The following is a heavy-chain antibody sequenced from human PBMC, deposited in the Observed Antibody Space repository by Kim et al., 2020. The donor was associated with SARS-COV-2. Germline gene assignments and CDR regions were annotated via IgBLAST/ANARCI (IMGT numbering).Heavy chain of an antibody. J-gene: IGHJ4*02. CDR3: ARDLTGSIDY. V-gene: IGHV3-33*01. CDR2: IWYDGSHT. D-gene: IGHD1-1*01. CDR1: GFTFSTFV. Sequence: GRSLRLSCAASGFTFSTFVMHWVRQAPGKGLESVALIWYDGSHTYHADSVKGRFTISRDNSKNTLYLQLNSLRAEDTAVYYCARDLTGSIDYWGQGTLVTVSS.